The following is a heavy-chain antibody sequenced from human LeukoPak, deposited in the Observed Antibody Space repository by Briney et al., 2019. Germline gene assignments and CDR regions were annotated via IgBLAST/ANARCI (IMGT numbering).Heavy chain of an antibody. J-gene: IGHJ5*02. V-gene: IGHV4-4*07. CDR2: IYTSGST. D-gene: IGHD1-26*01. CDR3: ARDGRRETPGWFDP. Sequence: SETLSLTCTVSGGSISSYYWSWIRQPAGKGLEWIGRIYTSGSTNYNPSLKSRVTMSVDTSKNQFSLKPSPVTAADTAVYYCARDGRRETPGWFDPWGQGTLVTVSS. CDR1: GGSISSYY.